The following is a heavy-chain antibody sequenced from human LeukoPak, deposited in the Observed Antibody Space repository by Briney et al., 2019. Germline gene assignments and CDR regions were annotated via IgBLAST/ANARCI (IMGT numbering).Heavy chain of an antibody. CDR1: GCTFSNYA. V-gene: IGHV1-69*13. CDR3: ATVQEDCDVLSRYINWFDL. D-gene: IGHD3-16*02. J-gene: IGHJ5*02. CDR2: IIPIFSTA. Sequence: SVKVSCKASGCTFSNYAFPWVRQAPGQGLEWMGWIIPIFSTANYAQQFQVRVTMTADDSTSTAYMELSSLRSADTAVYYCATVQEDCDVLSRYINWFDLWGQGTLVTVSS.